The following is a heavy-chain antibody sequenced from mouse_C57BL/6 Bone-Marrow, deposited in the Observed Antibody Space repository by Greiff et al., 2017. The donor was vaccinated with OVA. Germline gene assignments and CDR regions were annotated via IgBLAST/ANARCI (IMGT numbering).Heavy chain of an antibody. D-gene: IGHD1-1*01. V-gene: IGHV1-55*01. J-gene: IGHJ1*03. Sequence: QVQLQQPGAELVKPGASVKMSCKASGYTFTSYWITWVKQRPGQGLEWIGDIYPGSGSTNYNEKFKSKATLTVDTSSSTAYMQLSSLTSEDSAVYYCARAPITTVPYWYFDVWGTGTTVTVSS. CDR3: ARAPITTVPYWYFDV. CDR2: IYPGSGST. CDR1: GYTFTSYW.